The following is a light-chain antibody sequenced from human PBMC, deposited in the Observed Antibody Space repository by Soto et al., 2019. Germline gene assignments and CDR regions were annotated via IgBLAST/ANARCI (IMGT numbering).Light chain of an antibody. CDR1: SSNVGKNF. J-gene: IGLJ2*01. CDR3: GTWDSSLTIGVI. V-gene: IGLV1-51*01. CDR2: DNQ. Sequence: QSVLTQPPSVSAAPGQKVSICCSGSSSNVGKNFVSWYQHVPGKAPKLLIYDNQKRPSGIPDRFSASKSGTLATLDITGLQTGDEADYYCGTWDSSLTIGVIFGGGTKLTVL.